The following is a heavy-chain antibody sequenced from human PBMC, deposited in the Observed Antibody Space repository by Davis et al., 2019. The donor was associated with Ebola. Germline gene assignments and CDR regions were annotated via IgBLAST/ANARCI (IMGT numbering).Heavy chain of an antibody. V-gene: IGHV3-21*01. D-gene: IGHD6-6*01. J-gene: IGHJ4*02. CDR3: ARDGSNSYFDY. Sequence: PGGSLRLSCAASGFIISSHSMNWVRQAPGKGLEWVSSIGSRTDSTYHADSVKGRFTIPRDNAKNSLYLQMNSLRAEDTAMYYCARDGSNSYFDYWGQGNLVTVSS. CDR1: GFIISSHS. CDR2: IGSRTDST.